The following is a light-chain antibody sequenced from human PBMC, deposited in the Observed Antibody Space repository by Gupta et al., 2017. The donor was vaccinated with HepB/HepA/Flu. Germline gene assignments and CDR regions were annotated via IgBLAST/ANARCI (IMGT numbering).Light chain of an antibody. Sequence: EIVLAQSPATLSLSPGDRATLSCRASESVSSYLAWYQQKPGQAPRLLIYDISNSATAIPARFSGSGSWGAFTLIIIRLVRADFVVFYCWLRTNWPLTFGGGTKVEIK. J-gene: IGKJ4*01. V-gene: IGKV3-11*02. CDR2: DIS. CDR3: WLRTNWPLT. CDR1: ESVSSY.